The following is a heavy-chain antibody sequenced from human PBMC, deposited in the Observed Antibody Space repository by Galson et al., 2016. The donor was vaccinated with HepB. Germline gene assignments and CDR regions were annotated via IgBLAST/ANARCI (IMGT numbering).Heavy chain of an antibody. CDR3: ARVGGNAFEI. V-gene: IGHV4-31*03. D-gene: IGHD1-26*01. CDR2: IYDSATT. CDR1: GGSISSGGHW. Sequence: TLSLTCTVSGGSISSGGHWWSLIRQHPGKGLEWIGYIYDSATTYYNPSLQSRLTISVDTSKNQFSLKLGSVTAADTAVYYCARVGGNAFEIWGQGTMVAISS. J-gene: IGHJ3*02.